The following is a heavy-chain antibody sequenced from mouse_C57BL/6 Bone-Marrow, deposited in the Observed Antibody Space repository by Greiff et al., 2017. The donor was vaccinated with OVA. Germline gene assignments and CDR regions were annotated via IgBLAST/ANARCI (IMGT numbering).Heavy chain of an antibody. CDR3: ARSFYYYGSSHWYFDV. J-gene: IGHJ1*03. CDR2: IYWDDDT. Sequence: QVTLKVSGPGILQSSQTLSLTCSFSGFSLSTSGMGVSWIRQPSGKGLEWLAHIYWDDDTRYNPFLKSRLTISKDTSRNQLFLKITSVDTADTATYYCARSFYYYGSSHWYFDVWGTGTTVTVSS. CDR1: GFSLSTSGMG. V-gene: IGHV8-12*01. D-gene: IGHD1-1*01.